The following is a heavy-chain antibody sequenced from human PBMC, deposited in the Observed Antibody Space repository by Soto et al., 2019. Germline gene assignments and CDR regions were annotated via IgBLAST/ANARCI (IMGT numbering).Heavy chain of an antibody. CDR2: IYYSGST. Sequence: SETLSLTCTVSGGSISSYYWSWIRQPPGKGLEWIGYIYYSGSTNYNPSLKSRVTISVDTSKNQFSLKLSSVTAADTAVYYWARGDRWGYYYYYYMDVWGKGTTVTVSS. CDR1: GGSISSYY. J-gene: IGHJ6*03. D-gene: IGHD7-27*01. V-gene: IGHV4-59*01. CDR3: ARGDRWGYYYYYYMDV.